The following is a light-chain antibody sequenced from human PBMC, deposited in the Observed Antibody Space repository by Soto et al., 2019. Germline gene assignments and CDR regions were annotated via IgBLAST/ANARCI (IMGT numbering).Light chain of an antibody. V-gene: IGLV2-14*01. CDR2: EVS. Sequence: QSVLTQPASVSGSPGQSITISCTGTSSDVGGYNYVSWYQQRPGKAPKLMVYEVSSRPSGVSNRFSGSKSGNTASLTISGLQADDEADYYCNSFTTTSTHVFGTGTKVTVL. CDR1: SSDVGGYNY. CDR3: NSFTTTSTHV. J-gene: IGLJ1*01.